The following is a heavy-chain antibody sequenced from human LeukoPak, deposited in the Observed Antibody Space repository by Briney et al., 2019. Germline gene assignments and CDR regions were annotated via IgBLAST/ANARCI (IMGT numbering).Heavy chain of an antibody. V-gene: IGHV1-8*01. D-gene: IGHD3-10*01. CDR3: ARRRRGDYGSGLDWFDP. Sequence: GASVKVSCKASGYTFTSYDINWVRQATGQGLAWMGWMNPNSGNTGYAQKFQGRVTMTRNTSISTAYMELSSLRSEDTAVYYCARRRRGDYGSGLDWFDPWGQGTLATVSS. CDR1: GYTFTSYD. J-gene: IGHJ5*02. CDR2: MNPNSGNT.